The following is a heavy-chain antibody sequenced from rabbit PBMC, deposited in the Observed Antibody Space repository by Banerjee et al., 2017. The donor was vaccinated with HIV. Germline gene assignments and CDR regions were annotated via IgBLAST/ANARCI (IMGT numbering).Heavy chain of an antibody. Sequence: QQQLEESGGGLVKPGGTLTLTCKASGFSFSGFVYMCWVRRAPGKGLEWIACMDAGNSGSTYYANWAKGRFTISKTSSTRATLQMSSLTAADTATYFCARGGYDENYFNLWGQGTLVTVS. V-gene: IGHV1S45*01. CDR3: ARGGYDENYFNL. D-gene: IGHD1-1*01. J-gene: IGHJ4*01. CDR1: GFSFSGFVY. CDR2: MDAGNSGST.